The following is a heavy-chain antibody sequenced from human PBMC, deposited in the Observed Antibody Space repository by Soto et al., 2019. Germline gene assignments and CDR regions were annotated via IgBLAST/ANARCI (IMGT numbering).Heavy chain of an antibody. CDR1: GYTFTTYG. CDR2: ISPYNGNT. J-gene: IGHJ4*02. V-gene: IGHV1-18*01. Sequence: ASVKVSCKTSGYTFTTYGISWVRQAPGQGLEWMGWISPYNGNTNFAQKYQGRVSMTTDTSTTTAYMELRFLTYDDTAVYYCAVQYSDSQFDYWGQGTLVTVSS. CDR3: AVQYSDSQFDY. D-gene: IGHD5-12*01.